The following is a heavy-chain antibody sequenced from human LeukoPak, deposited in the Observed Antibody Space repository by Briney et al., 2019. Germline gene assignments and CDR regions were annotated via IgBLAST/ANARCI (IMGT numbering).Heavy chain of an antibody. V-gene: IGHV3-20*04. Sequence: GGSLRLSCAASGFTFDDYGMSWVRQVPGKGLEWVSGINWNGGGTAYADSVKGRFTISRDNAKNSLYLQMNSLRAEDTAVYYCARVHSNYLQLWLSHFDYWGQGTLVTVSS. CDR3: ARVHSNYLQLWLSHFDY. J-gene: IGHJ4*02. CDR1: GFTFDDYG. CDR2: INWNGGGT. D-gene: IGHD5-18*01.